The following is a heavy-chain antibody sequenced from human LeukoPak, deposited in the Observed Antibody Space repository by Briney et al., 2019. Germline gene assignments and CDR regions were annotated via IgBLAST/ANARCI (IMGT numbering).Heavy chain of an antibody. Sequence: GGSLKISCKGSGYSFTTYWISWVRQMPGKGLEWRGRIDPSDSYTNYSPSFQGHVTISVDKSISTAYLQWSSLKASDTAMYYCARQGGFYDNRGYNDAFDIWGQGTVVTVSS. V-gene: IGHV5-10-1*01. CDR2: IDPSDSYT. CDR1: GYSFTTYW. J-gene: IGHJ3*02. CDR3: ARQGGFYDNRGYNDAFDI. D-gene: IGHD3-22*01.